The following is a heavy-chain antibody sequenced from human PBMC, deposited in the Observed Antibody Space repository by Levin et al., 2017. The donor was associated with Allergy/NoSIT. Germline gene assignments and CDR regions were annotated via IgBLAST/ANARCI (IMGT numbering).Heavy chain of an antibody. CDR2: INHSGST. D-gene: IGHD2-8*01. CDR1: GGSFSGYY. J-gene: IGHJ5*02. CDR3: ARGLVLMVYAIPKNPFDP. Sequence: SETLSLTCAVYGGSFSGYYWSWIRQPPGKGLEWIGEINHSGSTNYNPSLKSRVTISVDTSKNQFSLKLSSVTAADTAVYYCARGLVLMVYAIPKNPFDPWGQGTLVTVSS. V-gene: IGHV4-34*01.